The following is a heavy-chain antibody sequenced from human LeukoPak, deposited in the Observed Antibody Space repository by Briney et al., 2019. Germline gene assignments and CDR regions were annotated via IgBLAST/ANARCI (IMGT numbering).Heavy chain of an antibody. J-gene: IGHJ4*02. V-gene: IGHV3-48*02. Sequence: PGGSLRLSCAASGFTFSSYSMIWVRHAPGKGLEWVSYISSSSSYIYYADSVKGRFTISRDNAKNSLYLQMNRLRDEDTAVYYCARDVGDYWGQGTLVTVSS. CDR3: ARDVGDY. CDR2: ISSSSSYI. CDR1: GFTFSSYS.